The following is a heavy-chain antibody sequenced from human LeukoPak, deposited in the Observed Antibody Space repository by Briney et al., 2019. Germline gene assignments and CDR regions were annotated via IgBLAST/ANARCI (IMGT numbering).Heavy chain of an antibody. CDR2: ISYDGNNK. J-gene: IGHJ5*02. CDR1: GFTFSSYG. Sequence: PGGSLRLSCAASGFTFSSYGMHWVRQAPGKGLEWVSVISYDGNNKYYADSVKGRFTISRDNSKNTLYLQMNSLRAEDTAVYYCAKDKYSSSLPPFDPWGQGTLVTVSS. CDR3: AKDKYSSSLPPFDP. D-gene: IGHD6-13*01. V-gene: IGHV3-30*18.